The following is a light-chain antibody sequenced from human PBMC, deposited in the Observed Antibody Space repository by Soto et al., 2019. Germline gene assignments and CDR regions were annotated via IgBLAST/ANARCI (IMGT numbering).Light chain of an antibody. CDR3: QQYGSAPT. J-gene: IGKJ1*01. CDR2: DVS. V-gene: IGKV3-20*01. CDR1: QSVSSSY. Sequence: EIVLTQSPGTLSLSPRERATLSCRSSQSVSSSYLAWYQQKPGQAPRLLIYDVSSRATGIPDRFSGSGSGTYFTLTISRLETEDFSVYYCQQYGSAPTFGQGTKVEI.